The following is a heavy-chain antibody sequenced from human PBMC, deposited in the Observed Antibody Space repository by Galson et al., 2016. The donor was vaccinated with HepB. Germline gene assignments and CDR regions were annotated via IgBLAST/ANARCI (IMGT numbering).Heavy chain of an antibody. CDR1: GFTLSSYN. CDR2: MTSTNYR. D-gene: IGHD1-1*01. V-gene: IGHV3-21*01. Sequence: SLRLSCAASGFTLSSYNMNWVRQAPGKGLEWVSSMTSTNYRYYADSVRGRFTISRDNAKNSLYLQMNSLRAEDTAVYYCERGLPSERGTTPHDYWGQGTLVTVSS. J-gene: IGHJ4*02. CDR3: ERGLPSERGTTPHDY.